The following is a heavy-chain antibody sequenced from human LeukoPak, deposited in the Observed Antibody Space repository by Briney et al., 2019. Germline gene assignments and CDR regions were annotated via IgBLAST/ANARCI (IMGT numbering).Heavy chain of an antibody. CDR3: AKALHPLTTVTRGALDI. CDR2: ITRSSGTV. J-gene: IGHJ3*02. D-gene: IGHD4-17*01. Sequence: PGRSLRLSCAASGFNFDYYAMYWVRQVPGKGLEWVSGITRSSGTVDYAASVKGRFTISRDNAKNSPYLQMNSLRPEDTAFYYCAKALHPLTTVTRGALDIWGQGTMVTVSS. V-gene: IGHV3-9*01. CDR1: GFNFDYYA.